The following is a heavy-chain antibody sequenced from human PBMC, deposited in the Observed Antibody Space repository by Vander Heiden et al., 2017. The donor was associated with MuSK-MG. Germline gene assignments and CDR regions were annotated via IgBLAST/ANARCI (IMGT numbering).Heavy chain of an antibody. CDR2: INHSGRT. Sequence: QVQLQQWGAGLLKPSETLSLTCAIYGGSFSGYYWSWIRQPPGKGLEWIGEINHSGRTNYNPSLKSRVTISVDTSKNQFSLKLISVTAADTAVYYCARGAPPSFGQQLDRYYFDYWGQGTLVTVSS. D-gene: IGHD6-13*01. V-gene: IGHV4-34*01. J-gene: IGHJ4*02. CDR3: ARGAPPSFGQQLDRYYFDY. CDR1: GGSFSGYY.